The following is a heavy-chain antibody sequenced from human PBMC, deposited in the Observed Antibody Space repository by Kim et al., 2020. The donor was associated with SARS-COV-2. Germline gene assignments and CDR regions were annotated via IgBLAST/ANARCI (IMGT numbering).Heavy chain of an antibody. J-gene: IGHJ5*01. CDR1: GDSISSYS. Sequence: SETLSLTCIVSGDSISSYSCSWVRHLPGKGLEWVGYISYNGSTNYNPYPKTRGRITWNKAKNQSSLDLTSRTEADTAVSYYSRAKDGASALLFDYSA. CDR2: ISYNGST. V-gene: IGHV4-59*01. CDR3: SRAKDGASALLFDY. D-gene: IGHD6-19*01.